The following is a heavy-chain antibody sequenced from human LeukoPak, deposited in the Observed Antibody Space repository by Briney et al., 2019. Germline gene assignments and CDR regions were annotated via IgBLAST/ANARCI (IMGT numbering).Heavy chain of an antibody. CDR1: GYTFTSYD. Sequence: ASGKVSCKASGYTFTSYDINWVRQATGQGLEWMGWMNPNSGNTGYAQKFQGRVTMTRSTSINTAYMELNSLTSEDTAVYYCARSSVGARRRIDYWGQGSLVTVSS. CDR3: ARSSVGARRRIDY. D-gene: IGHD1-26*01. CDR2: MNPNSGNT. J-gene: IGHJ4*02. V-gene: IGHV1-8*01.